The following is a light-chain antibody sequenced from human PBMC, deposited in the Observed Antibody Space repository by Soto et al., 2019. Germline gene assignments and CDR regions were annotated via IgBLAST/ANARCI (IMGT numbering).Light chain of an antibody. Sequence: EIVLTQSPGTLSVSPGERATLSCRASQTISSNYLAWYQQKPGQAPSLLIYGTSSRDTGIPDRFSGSGSGTDYTLTISRLEPEDSAKYYCQEYCSWTFGQGNKEEIK. J-gene: IGKJ1*01. CDR3: QEYCSWT. V-gene: IGKV3-20*01. CDR2: GTS. CDR1: QTISSNY.